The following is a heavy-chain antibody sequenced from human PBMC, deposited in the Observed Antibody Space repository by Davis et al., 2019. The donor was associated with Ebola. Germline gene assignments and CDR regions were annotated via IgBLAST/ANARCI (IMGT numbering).Heavy chain of an antibody. CDR1: GFTFSIYA. CDR2: ISGSGGST. D-gene: IGHD5/OR15-5a*01. CDR3: ARDSGAFYVDS. J-gene: IGHJ5*01. Sequence: GSLKISCAASGFTFSIYAMSWVRQAPGKGLEWVSAISGSGGSTYYADSVKGRFTISRDNAKDSLFLQMKNLRADDTAVYFCARDSGAFYVDSWGQGTLVTVSS. V-gene: IGHV3-23*01.